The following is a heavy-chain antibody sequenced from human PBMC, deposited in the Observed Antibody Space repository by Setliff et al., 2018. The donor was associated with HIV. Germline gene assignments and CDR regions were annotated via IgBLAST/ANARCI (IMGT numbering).Heavy chain of an antibody. CDR3: ARALGYCSSTSCYAEYFDC. CDR1: GGSISSGDYY. V-gene: IGHV4-31*03. D-gene: IGHD2-2*01. Sequence: LSLTCTVSGGSISSGDYYWTWIRQHPGKGLEWIGYINYSGNTYYNPSLKSRLNISVDTSKNQFSLHLSSVTATDTAVYYCARALGYCSSTSCYAEYFDCWGQGTLVTVSS. J-gene: IGHJ4*02. CDR2: INYSGNT.